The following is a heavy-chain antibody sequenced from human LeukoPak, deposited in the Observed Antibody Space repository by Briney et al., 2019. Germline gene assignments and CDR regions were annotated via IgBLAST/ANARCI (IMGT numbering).Heavy chain of an antibody. CDR1: GFTFRSYA. J-gene: IGHJ4*02. CDR3: AKGSYSGDSFTAGDDY. D-gene: IGHD3-10*01. CDR2: VSGSGGGT. V-gene: IGHV3-23*01. Sequence: GGSLRLSCAASGFTFRSYAMSWARLAPGKGLEWVSTVSGSGGGTWYPDSVKGRFTISRDNSKNTLWLHMTSLRAEHTAIYYCAKGSYSGDSFTAGDDYWGQGTLVTVSS.